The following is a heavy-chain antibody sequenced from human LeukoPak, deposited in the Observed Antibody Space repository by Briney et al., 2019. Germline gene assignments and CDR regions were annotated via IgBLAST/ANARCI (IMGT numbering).Heavy chain of an antibody. Sequence: PGGSLRLSCAVSGFTFSSFPFHWVRQAPGKGLEWVAAISTDGSYKYHGYSVKRRFTIARDNPMNTLYLQMHGLRPDDTAVYYCARSLIPGRWYFDLWGGGTLVTVYS. J-gene: IGHJ2*01. V-gene: IGHV3-30*04. CDR3: ARSLIPGRWYFDL. CDR2: ISTDGSYK. CDR1: GFTFSSFP. D-gene: IGHD2-21*01.